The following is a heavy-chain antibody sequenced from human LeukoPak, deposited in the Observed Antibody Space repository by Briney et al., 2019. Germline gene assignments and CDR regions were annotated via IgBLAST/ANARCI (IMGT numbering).Heavy chain of an antibody. CDR1: GYTFTSYA. CDR2: INTNTGNP. Sequence: ASVKVSCKASGYTFTSYAMNWVRQAPGQGLEWMGWINTNTGNPTYAQGFTGRFVFSLDTSVSTAYLQISSLKAEDTAVYYCARAGYQDIVVVPAAMAYWGQGTLVTVSS. V-gene: IGHV7-4-1*02. CDR3: ARAGYQDIVVVPAAMAY. J-gene: IGHJ4*02. D-gene: IGHD2-2*01.